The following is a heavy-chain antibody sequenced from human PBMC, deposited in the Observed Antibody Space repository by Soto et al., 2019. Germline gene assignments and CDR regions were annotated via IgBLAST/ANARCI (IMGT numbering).Heavy chain of an antibody. V-gene: IGHV3-30-3*01. CDR3: AREVGGSSPPG. J-gene: IGHJ4*02. D-gene: IGHD6-6*01. CDR2: ISYDGSEK. CDR1: GFTFSRHA. Sequence: QVQLVESGGGVVQPGRSLRLSCAASGFTFSRHAMHWVRQAPVKGLEWVAVISYDGSEKYYAGSVKGRFTISSDSSKNTLYLQMDSLGPEVTAVYYCAREVGGSSPPGWGQGNLVTVFS.